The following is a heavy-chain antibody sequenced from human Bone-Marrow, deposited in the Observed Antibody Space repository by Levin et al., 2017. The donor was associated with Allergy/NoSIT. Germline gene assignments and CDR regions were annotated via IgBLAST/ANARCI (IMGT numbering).Heavy chain of an antibody. V-gene: IGHV4-34*01. CDR2: INHSGST. CDR3: ARVPSKWLRSFDY. Sequence: SETLSLTCAVYGGSFSGYYWSWIRQPPGKGLEWIGEINHSGSTNYNPSLKSRVTISVDTSKNQFSLKLSSVTAADTAVYYCARVPSKWLRSFDYWGQGTLVTVSS. J-gene: IGHJ4*02. CDR1: GGSFSGYY. D-gene: IGHD5-12*01.